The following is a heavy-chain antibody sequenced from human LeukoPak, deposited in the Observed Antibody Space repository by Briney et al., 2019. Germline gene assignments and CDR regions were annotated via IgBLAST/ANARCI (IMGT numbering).Heavy chain of an antibody. D-gene: IGHD3-16*01. CDR2: IFSSGNT. V-gene: IGHV4-4*07. CDR1: GGSINSYY. Sequence: SETLSLTCTFPGGSINSYYWSWIRQPAAKGLEWIGRIFSSGNTIYNPSLQSRVTMSVDTSKNQFSLRLNSVTAADTAVYYCARSPHRLIGHWFDPWGQGTLVTVSS. J-gene: IGHJ5*02. CDR3: ARSPHRLIGHWFDP.